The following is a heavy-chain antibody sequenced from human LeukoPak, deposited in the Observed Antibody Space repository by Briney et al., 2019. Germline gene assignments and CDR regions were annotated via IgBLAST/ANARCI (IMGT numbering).Heavy chain of an antibody. CDR3: ARDPTTVTKGLDI. D-gene: IGHD4-17*01. CDR1: GDSMNSHY. Sequence: SETLSLTCTVSGDSMNSHYWSWIRQPPGKGLEWIGYISYIGSTNYNPSLKSRVTISVDTSKNQFSLRLSSVTAADTAVYYCARDPTTVTKGLDIWGQGTMVTVSS. J-gene: IGHJ3*02. V-gene: IGHV4-59*11. CDR2: ISYIGST.